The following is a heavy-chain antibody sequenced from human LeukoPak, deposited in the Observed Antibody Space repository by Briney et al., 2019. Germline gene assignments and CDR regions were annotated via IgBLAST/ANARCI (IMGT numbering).Heavy chain of an antibody. CDR3: ARDGDGDYVFDP. J-gene: IGHJ5*02. CDR1: GFTFSSYW. CDR2: INTDGSTT. D-gene: IGHD4-17*01. V-gene: IGHV3-74*01. Sequence: GGSLRLSCAASGFTFSSYWMHWVRQVPGKGLVWVSRINTDGSTTTYAHSVKGRFTISRDNAKNTLYLQMNSLRAEDTAVYYCARDGDGDYVFDPWGQETRDTVSS.